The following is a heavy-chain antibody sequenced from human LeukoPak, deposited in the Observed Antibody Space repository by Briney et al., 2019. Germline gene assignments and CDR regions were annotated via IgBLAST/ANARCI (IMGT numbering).Heavy chain of an antibody. V-gene: IGHV1-69*05. D-gene: IGHD2-2*01. CDR3: ARRYCSSTSCYAVFSY. CDR2: IIPIFGTA. J-gene: IGHJ4*02. CDR1: GGTFSSYA. Sequence: GSSVKVSCKASGGTFSSYAISWVRQAPGQGLEWMGGIIPIFGTANYAQKFQGRVTITTDESTSTAYMELSSLRSEDTAVYYCARRYCSSTSCYAVFSYWGQGTLVTVPS.